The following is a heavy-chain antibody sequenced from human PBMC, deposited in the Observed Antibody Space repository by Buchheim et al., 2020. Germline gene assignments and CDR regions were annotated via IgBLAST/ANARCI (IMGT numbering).Heavy chain of an antibody. Sequence: QVQLVESGGGVVQPGRSLRLSCAASGFTFSSYGMHWVRQAPGKGLEWVAVISYDGSNKYYADSVKGRFTISRDNSKNKLYLQMNSLRAEDTAVYYCAKEKGGSYLGMDVWGQGTT. CDR2: ISYDGSNK. J-gene: IGHJ6*02. CDR1: GFTFSSYG. D-gene: IGHD1-26*01. V-gene: IGHV3-30*18. CDR3: AKEKGGSYLGMDV.